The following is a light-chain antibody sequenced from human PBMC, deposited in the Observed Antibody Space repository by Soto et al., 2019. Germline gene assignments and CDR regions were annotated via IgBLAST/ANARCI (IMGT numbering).Light chain of an antibody. CDR1: QSVSSSY. Sequence: EIVLTQSPGTLSLSPGERATLSCRASQSVSSSYLAWYQQKPGQAPRLLIYGASSRATGIPDRFSGSGSGKTFTLTISSLEPEDFAVYSCQHYGSSPPLTFAGGPRWRSN. CDR2: GAS. V-gene: IGKV3-20*01. CDR3: QHYGSSPPLT. J-gene: IGKJ4*01.